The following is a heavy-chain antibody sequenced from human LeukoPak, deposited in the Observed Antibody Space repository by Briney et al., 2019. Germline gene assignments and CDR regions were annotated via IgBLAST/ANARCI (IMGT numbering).Heavy chain of an antibody. V-gene: IGHV3-74*01. J-gene: IGHJ4*02. D-gene: IGHD5-12*01. CDR2: INGDGSST. Sequence: GGSLRLSCAASGFTFSNFWMHWVRQVPGKGLLWVSRINGDGSSTSYADPVKGRFTISRDNAKNTLYLQMNSLRVEDTAVYYCARGSDIAAAVKVYGSEFWGQGTLVTVSS. CDR1: GFTFSNFW. CDR3: ARGSDIAAAVKVYGSEF.